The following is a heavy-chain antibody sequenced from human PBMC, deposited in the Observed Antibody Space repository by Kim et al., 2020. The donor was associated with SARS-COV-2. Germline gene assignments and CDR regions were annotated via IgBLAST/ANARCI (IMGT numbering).Heavy chain of an antibody. J-gene: IGHJ6*02. CDR1: GYTFTSYD. CDR3: ARGSHLTVRFYYYYGMDV. V-gene: IGHV1-8*01. D-gene: IGHD3-16*01. Sequence: ASVKVSCKASGYTFTSYDINWVRQATGQGLEWMGWMNPNSGNTGYAQKFQGRVTMTRNTSISTAYMELSSLRSEDTAVYYCARGSHLTVRFYYYYGMDVWGQGTTVTVSS. CDR2: MNPNSGNT.